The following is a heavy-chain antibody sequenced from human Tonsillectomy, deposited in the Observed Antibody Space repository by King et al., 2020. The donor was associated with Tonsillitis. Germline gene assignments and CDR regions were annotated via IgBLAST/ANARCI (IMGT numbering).Heavy chain of an antibody. J-gene: IGHJ4*02. Sequence: VQLVESGGGVVQPGRSLRLSCAASGFTFSSYGMHWVRQAPGKGLEWVAVISYDGSNKYYADSVKGRFTISRDNSKNTLYLQMNSLRAEDTAVYYCAKDFGGYILTGYPSYYFDYWGQGTLVTVSS. CDR1: GFTFSSYG. V-gene: IGHV3-30*18. CDR3: AKDFGGYILTGYPSYYFDY. CDR2: ISYDGSNK. D-gene: IGHD3-9*01.